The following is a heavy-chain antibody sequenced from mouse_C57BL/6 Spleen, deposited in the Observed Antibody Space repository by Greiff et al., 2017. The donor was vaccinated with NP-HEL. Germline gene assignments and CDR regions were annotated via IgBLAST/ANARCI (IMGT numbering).Heavy chain of an antibody. CDR1: GFTFSSYT. Sequence: EVQVVESGGGLVKPGGSLKLSCAASGFTFSSYTMSWVRQTPEKRLEWVATISGGGGNTYYPDSVKGRFTIPRDNAKNTLYLQMSSLRSEDTALYYCARQRFAYWGQGTLVTVSA. J-gene: IGHJ3*01. CDR3: ARQRFAY. CDR2: ISGGGGNT. V-gene: IGHV5-9*01.